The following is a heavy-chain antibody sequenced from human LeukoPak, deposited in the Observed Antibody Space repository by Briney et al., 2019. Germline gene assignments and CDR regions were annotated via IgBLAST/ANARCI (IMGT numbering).Heavy chain of an antibody. CDR1: GGTFSSYA. V-gene: IGHV1-69*04. CDR3: ASLLTTGNWFYYYGMDV. D-gene: IGHD3-16*01. CDR2: IIPIFGIA. J-gene: IGHJ6*02. Sequence: ASVKVSCKASGGTFSSYAISWVRQAPGQGLEWMGRIIPIFGIANYAQKFQGRVTITADKSTSTAYMELSSLRSEDTAVYYCASLLTTGNWFYYYGMDVWGQGTTVTASS.